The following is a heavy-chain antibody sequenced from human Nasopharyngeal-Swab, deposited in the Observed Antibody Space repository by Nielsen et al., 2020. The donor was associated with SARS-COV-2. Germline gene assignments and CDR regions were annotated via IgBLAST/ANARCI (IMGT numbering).Heavy chain of an antibody. CDR1: GYSLTSYW. CDR2: IYPGDSDT. D-gene: IGHD5-18*01. Sequence: GESLKISCKGSGYSLTSYWIGWVRQMPGKGLEWMGIIYPGDSDTRYSPSFQGQVTISADKSISTAYLQWSSLKASDTAMYYCARQGYSYGRRYYYYYMDVWGKGTTVTVSS. CDR3: ARQGYSYGRRYYYYYMDV. J-gene: IGHJ6*03. V-gene: IGHV5-51*01.